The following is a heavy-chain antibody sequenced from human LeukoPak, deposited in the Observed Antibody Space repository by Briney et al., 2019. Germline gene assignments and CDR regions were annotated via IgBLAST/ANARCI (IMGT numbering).Heavy chain of an antibody. CDR3: AKDLGIAATGTGNWFDP. D-gene: IGHD6-13*01. V-gene: IGHV3-23*01. CDR1: GFTFSSYA. CDR2: ISGSGGST. J-gene: IGHJ5*02. Sequence: PGGSLRLSCAASGFTFSSYAMSWVRQAPGKGLEWVSAISGSGGSTYYADSVKGRFTISRDNSKNTLYLQMNSLRAEDTAVYYCAKDLGIAATGTGNWFDPWGQGTLVTVSS.